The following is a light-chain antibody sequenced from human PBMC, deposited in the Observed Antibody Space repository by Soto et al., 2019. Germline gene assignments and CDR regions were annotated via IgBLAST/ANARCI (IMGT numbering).Light chain of an antibody. V-gene: IGLV2-23*01. Sequence: QYALTQPASVSGSPGQSITISCTGTRDNVGSSNSVSWYQHNPGQAPRLIIYEGTERPSGISDRFSGSKSGNTASLTISGLQAEDEADYYCCSKGSSSTYVLGTGTKLTVL. CDR1: RDNVGSSNS. CDR3: CSKGSSSTYV. CDR2: EGT. J-gene: IGLJ1*01.